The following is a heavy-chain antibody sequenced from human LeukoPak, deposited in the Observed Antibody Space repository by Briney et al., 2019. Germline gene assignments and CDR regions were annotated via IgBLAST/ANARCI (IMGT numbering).Heavy chain of an antibody. V-gene: IGHV4-59*13. CDR2: IYYSVST. CDR3: ARAVYCSSTSCPPRYYYYYYMDV. CDR1: GGSISSYY. Sequence: SETLSLTCTVSGGSISSYYWSWIRQPPGNGLEWIGYIYYSVSTNYNPSLKSRVTISVDTSKNQFSLKLSSVTAADTAVYYCARAVYCSSTSCPPRYYYYYYMDVWGKGTTVTVSS. J-gene: IGHJ6*03. D-gene: IGHD2-2*01.